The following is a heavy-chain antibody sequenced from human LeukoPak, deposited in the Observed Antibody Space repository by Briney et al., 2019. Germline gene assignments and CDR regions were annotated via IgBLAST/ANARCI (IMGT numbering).Heavy chain of an antibody. CDR2: INHSGST. V-gene: IGHV4-34*01. CDR1: GGSFSGYY. CDR3: ARGRKRARITMVRGAPLNWFDP. D-gene: IGHD3-10*01. Sequence: SETLSLTCAVYGGSFSGYYWSWIRQPPGKGLEWIGEINHSGSTNYNPSLKSRVTISVDTSKNQFSLKLSSVTAADTAVYYCARGRKRARITMVRGAPLNWFDPWGQGTLVPVSS. J-gene: IGHJ5*02.